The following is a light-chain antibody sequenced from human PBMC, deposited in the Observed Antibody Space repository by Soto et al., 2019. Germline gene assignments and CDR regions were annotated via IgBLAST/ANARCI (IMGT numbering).Light chain of an antibody. CDR2: GIS. CDR1: QTVGANY. CDR3: QQYSQWPIT. Sequence: EIVMTQSPGTLSLSPGDTATLSCRASQTVGANYLAWYQQKPGQAPRLLVYGISTRATDIPARFSGSGSGTEFTLTISSLQSKDFAVYYCQQYSQWPITFGQGTRLEIK. J-gene: IGKJ5*01. V-gene: IGKV3D-15*01.